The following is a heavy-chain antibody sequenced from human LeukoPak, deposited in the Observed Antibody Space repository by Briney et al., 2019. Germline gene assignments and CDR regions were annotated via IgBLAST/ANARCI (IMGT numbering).Heavy chain of an antibody. CDR2: IGAYNGNT. CDR1: SYIFTNYG. D-gene: IGHD1-1*01. J-gene: IGHJ2*01. V-gene: IGHV1-18*01. CDR3: ARDRQLRAWYFDL. Sequence: ASVTVSCKASSYIFTNYGISWVRQAPGQGLEWMGWIGAYNGNTNFAQRLQGRVTMATDTSTSTAYMELRSLRSDDTAVYYCARDRQLRAWYFDLWGRGTLVTVSS.